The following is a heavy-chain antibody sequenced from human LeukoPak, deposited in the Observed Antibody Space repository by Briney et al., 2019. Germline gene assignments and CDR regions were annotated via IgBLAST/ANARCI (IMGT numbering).Heavy chain of an antibody. Sequence: GASVKVSLKASGYTFTSYDINWVRQATGQGLEWMGWMNPNSGNTGYAQKFQGRVTITRNTSISTAYMELSSLRSEDTAVYYCAREFTMVRGHGRDYYYNYMDVWGKGTTVTVSS. J-gene: IGHJ6*03. CDR2: MNPNSGNT. CDR3: AREFTMVRGHGRDYYYNYMDV. D-gene: IGHD3-10*01. V-gene: IGHV1-8*03. CDR1: GYTFTSYD.